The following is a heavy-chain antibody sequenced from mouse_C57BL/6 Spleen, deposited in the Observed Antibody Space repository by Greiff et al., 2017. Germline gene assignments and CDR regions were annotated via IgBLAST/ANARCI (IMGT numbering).Heavy chain of an antibody. Sequence: VKLVESGAELVKPGASVKISCKASGYAFSSYWMNWVKQRPGKGLEWIGQIYPGDGDTNYNGKFKGKATLTADKSSSTAYMQLSSLTSEDSAVYFCARYPLYNYVYYYAMDYWGQGTSVTVSS. CDR3: ARYPLYNYVYYYAMDY. J-gene: IGHJ4*01. CDR1: GYAFSSYW. CDR2: IYPGDGDT. D-gene: IGHD2-12*01. V-gene: IGHV1-80*01.